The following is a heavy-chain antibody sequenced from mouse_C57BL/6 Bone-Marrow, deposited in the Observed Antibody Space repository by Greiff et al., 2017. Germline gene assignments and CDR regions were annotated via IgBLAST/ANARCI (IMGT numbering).Heavy chain of an antibody. CDR1: GFTFSNYW. V-gene: IGHV6-3*01. D-gene: IGHD1-1*01. J-gene: IGHJ1*03. Sequence: EVNLVESGGGLVQPGGSMKLSCVASGFTFSNYWMNWVRQSPEKGLEWVAQIRLKSDNYATHYAESVKGRFTISRDDSKSSVYLQMNNLRAEDTGIYYCTTTVAPHFDVWGTGTTVTVSS. CDR3: TTTVAPHFDV. CDR2: IRLKSDNYAT.